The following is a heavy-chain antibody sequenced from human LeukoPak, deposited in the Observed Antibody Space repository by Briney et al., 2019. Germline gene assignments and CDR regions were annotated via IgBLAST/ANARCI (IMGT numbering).Heavy chain of an antibody. V-gene: IGHV3-7*01. Sequence: PGGSLRLSCAASGFTFSRYWMGWVRQAPGKGLEWVAKIKQDGSEKFYVESVKGRFTVSRDNAKNSLYLQMNSLRAEDTAVYYCASIKDTGTYYFDYWGQGTLVTVSS. D-gene: IGHD3-10*01. CDR2: IKQDGSEK. CDR1: GFTFSRYW. J-gene: IGHJ4*02. CDR3: ASIKDTGTYYFDY.